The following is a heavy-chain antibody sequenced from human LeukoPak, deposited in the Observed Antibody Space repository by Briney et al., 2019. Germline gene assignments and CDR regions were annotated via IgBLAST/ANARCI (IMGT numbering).Heavy chain of an antibody. V-gene: IGHV4-39*07. J-gene: IGHJ2*01. CDR1: GGSISSSSYY. D-gene: IGHD3-10*01. CDR2: IYYSGST. CDR3: ARDCYYGSGGDFDL. Sequence: SETLSLTCTVSGGSISSSSYYWGWIRQPPGKGLEWIGSIYYSGSTYYNPSLKSRVTISVDTSKNQFSLKLSSVTAADTAVYYCARDCYYGSGGDFDLWGRGTLVTVSS.